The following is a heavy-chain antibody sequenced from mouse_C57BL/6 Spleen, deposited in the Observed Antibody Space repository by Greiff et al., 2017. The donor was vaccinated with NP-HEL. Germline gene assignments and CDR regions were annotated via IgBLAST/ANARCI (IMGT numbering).Heavy chain of an antibody. CDR1: GFTFSDAW. J-gene: IGHJ3*01. D-gene: IGHD1-1*01. V-gene: IGHV6-6*01. CDR3: TRPDDYYGSSWFAY. Sequence: EVHLVESGGGLVQPGGSMKLSCAASGFTFSDAWMDWVRQSPEKGLEWVAEIRNKANNHATYYAESVKGRFTISRDDSKSSVYLQMNSLRAEDTGIYYCTRPDDYYGSSWFAYWGQGTLVTVSA. CDR2: IRNKANNHAT.